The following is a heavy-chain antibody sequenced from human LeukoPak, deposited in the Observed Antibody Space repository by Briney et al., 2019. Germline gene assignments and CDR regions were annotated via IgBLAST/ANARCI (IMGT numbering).Heavy chain of an antibody. D-gene: IGHD6-19*01. CDR1: GFTVSSYA. CDR3: AKDRIAVAGSIFDY. CDR2: ISGSGGST. J-gene: IGHJ4*02. V-gene: IGHV3-23*01. Sequence: GGSLTLSCSASGFTVSSYAMSWDAHAPGKGLEGVSAISGSGGSTYYTDSVKGRFTISRDNSKNTLYLQMTSLRAEDTSVYYCAKDRIAVAGSIFDYWGQGTLVTVSS.